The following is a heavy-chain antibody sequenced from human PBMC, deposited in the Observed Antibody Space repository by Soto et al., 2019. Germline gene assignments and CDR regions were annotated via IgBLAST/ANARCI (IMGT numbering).Heavy chain of an antibody. CDR2: INHSGST. CDR3: ARDKITGVLDD. V-gene: IGHV4-34*01. J-gene: IGHJ4*02. Sequence: QVQLQQWGAGLLKPSETLSLTCAVYGGSFSGYYWTWIRQPPGTGLEWIGEINHSGSTNYNPSLTIPVTISVDTSKNQFSRKLTSVTAADTAVYYCARDKITGVLDDWGQGTMVTVSS. D-gene: IGHD2-8*02. CDR1: GGSFSGYY.